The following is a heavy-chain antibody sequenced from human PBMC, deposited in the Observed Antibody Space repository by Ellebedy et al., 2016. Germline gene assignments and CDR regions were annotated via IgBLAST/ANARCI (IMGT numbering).Heavy chain of an antibody. J-gene: IGHJ4*02. CDR1: GFTFSSYA. Sequence: GGSLRLSCAASGFTFSSYAMSWVRQAPGKGLGWISAISGSGGSTYYADSVKGRFTISRDNSKNTLYLQMSSLRAEDTAVYYCVRVLYGSGSRSLDYWGQGTLVTVSS. CDR3: VRVLYGSGSRSLDY. V-gene: IGHV3-23*01. D-gene: IGHD3-10*01. CDR2: ISGSGGST.